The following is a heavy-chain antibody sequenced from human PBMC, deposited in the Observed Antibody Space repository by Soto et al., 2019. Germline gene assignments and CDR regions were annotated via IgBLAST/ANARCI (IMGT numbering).Heavy chain of an antibody. CDR1: GFTFSSYA. CDR3: ARYSSSWTSPYYYYYYGMDV. J-gene: IGHJ6*02. D-gene: IGHD6-13*01. Sequence: GGSLRLSCVASGFTFSSYAMSWVRQAPGKGLEWVSAISGSGGSTYYADSVKGRFTISRDNSKNTLYLQMNSLRAEDTAVYYCARYSSSWTSPYYYYYYGMDVWGQGTTVTVSS. V-gene: IGHV3-23*01. CDR2: ISGSGGST.